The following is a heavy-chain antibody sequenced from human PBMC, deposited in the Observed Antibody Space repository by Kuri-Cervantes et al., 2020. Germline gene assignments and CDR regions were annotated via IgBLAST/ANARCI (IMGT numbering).Heavy chain of an antibody. CDR3: ASGRSYLNY. V-gene: IGHV4-34*01. CDR1: GGSFSGYY. J-gene: IGHJ4*02. Sequence: ESLKISCAVYGGSFSGYYWSWIRQPPGKGLEWIGEINHSGSANYNPSLKSRVTISVDTSKNQFSLKLSSVTAADTAVYYCASGRSYLNYWGQGTLVTVSS. CDR2: INHSGSA. D-gene: IGHD3-10*01.